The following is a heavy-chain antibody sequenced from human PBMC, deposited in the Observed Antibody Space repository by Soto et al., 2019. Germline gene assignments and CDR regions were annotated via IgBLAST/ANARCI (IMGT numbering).Heavy chain of an antibody. D-gene: IGHD2-15*01. CDR2: INTDGSNT. Sequence: PGWSLRLSCASSVLTFNRYWMQWVRHAPGKGLVWVSHINTDGSNTNYADSVKGRFTISRDNAKSTLFLQMNSLRDEDTAVYYCAREFCSGGNCYTYYFDPWGQGIPVTVSS. V-gene: IGHV3-74*01. CDR3: AREFCSGGNCYTYYFDP. CDR1: VLTFNRYW. J-gene: IGHJ5*02.